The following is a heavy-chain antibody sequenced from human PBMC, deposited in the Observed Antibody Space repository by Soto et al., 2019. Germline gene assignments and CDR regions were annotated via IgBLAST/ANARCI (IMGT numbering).Heavy chain of an antibody. CDR2: ISGSGDRT. D-gene: IGHD6-13*01. CDR3: RRSSRYSTDV. V-gene: IGHV3-23*01. CDR1: GFTFSSYA. Sequence: GGSLRLSCAASGFTFSSYAITWVRQAPGKGLEWVSVISGSGDRTYYADSVKGRFTISRDNSKNTLYLQMNSLRAADTAVYYCRRSSRYSTDVWGQGTTVTVSS. J-gene: IGHJ6*02.